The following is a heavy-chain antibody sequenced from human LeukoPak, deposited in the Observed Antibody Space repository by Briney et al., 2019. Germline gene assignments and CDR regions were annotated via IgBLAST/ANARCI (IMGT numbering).Heavy chain of an antibody. Sequence: ASVKVSCKASGYTFTSYDINWVRQATGQGLEWMGWMNPDSGNTGYAQKFQGRVTMTRNTSISTAYMELSSLRSEDTAVYYCARGEYSSSWYGYWGQGTLVTVSS. V-gene: IGHV1-8*01. J-gene: IGHJ4*02. CDR1: GYTFTSYD. D-gene: IGHD6-13*01. CDR3: ARGEYSSSWYGY. CDR2: MNPDSGNT.